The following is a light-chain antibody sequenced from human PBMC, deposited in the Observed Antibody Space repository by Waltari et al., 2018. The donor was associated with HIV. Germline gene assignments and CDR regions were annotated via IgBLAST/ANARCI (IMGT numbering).Light chain of an antibody. CDR1: KLGDKY. V-gene: IGLV3-1*01. J-gene: IGLJ2*01. Sequence: SSELTQSPSVSVSPGQTASITCSGAKLGDKYACWSQQKPGQSPVLVIYEDSKRPSGIPERFSGSNSGNTATLTISGTQAMDEADYYCQAWDTTTVVFGGGTKLTVL. CDR2: EDS. CDR3: QAWDTTTVV.